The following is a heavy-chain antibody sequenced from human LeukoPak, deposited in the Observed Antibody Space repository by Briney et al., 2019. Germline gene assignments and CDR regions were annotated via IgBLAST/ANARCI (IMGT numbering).Heavy chain of an antibody. Sequence: ASVKVSCKASGYTFTSYGISWVRQAPGQGLEWMGWISAYNGNTNYAQKLQGRVTMTTDTSTSTAYMELRSLRSDDTAVYYCARQEGQLWFSSGVYWGQGTLVTVSS. J-gene: IGHJ4*02. CDR3: ARQEGQLWFSSGVY. CDR2: ISAYNGNT. D-gene: IGHD5-18*01. CDR1: GYTFTSYG. V-gene: IGHV1-18*01.